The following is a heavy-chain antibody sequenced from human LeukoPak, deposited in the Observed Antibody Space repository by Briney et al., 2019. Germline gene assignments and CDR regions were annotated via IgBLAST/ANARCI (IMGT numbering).Heavy chain of an antibody. D-gene: IGHD6-19*01. CDR3: AKGSSSGWTSHWFDP. CDR1: GFTFSSYG. CDR2: ISHDGSNK. V-gene: IGHV3-30*18. Sequence: GGSLRLSCAASGFTFSSYGMHWVRQAPGKGLEWVAVISHDGSNKDYADSVKGRFTISRDNSKNTLYLEMNSLRAEDTAVYYCAKGSSSGWTSHWFDPWGQGTLVTVSS. J-gene: IGHJ5*02.